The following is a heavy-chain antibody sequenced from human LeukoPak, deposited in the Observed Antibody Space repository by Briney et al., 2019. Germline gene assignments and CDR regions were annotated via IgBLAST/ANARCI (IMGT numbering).Heavy chain of an antibody. J-gene: IGHJ3*02. CDR1: GFTFSSYS. CDR3: ARDYDSSGLDAFDI. Sequence: GGSLRLSCAASGFTFSSYSMNWVRQAPGKGLEWVSSISSSSIYIYYADSVKGRFTISRDNTNNSLYLQKNSLRAEETAVYYCARDYDSSGLDAFDIWGQGTMVTVSS. V-gene: IGHV3-21*01. D-gene: IGHD3-22*01. CDR2: ISSSSIYI.